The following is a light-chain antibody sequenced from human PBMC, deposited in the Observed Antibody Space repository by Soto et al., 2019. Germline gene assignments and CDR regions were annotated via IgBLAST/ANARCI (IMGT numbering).Light chain of an antibody. CDR2: DAS. CDR3: QQYNNWLRWT. Sequence: EIVMTQSPATLSVSPGERATLSCRASQSISSKLAWYQQKPGQGPRLLIYDASTRATGIPARFSGSGSGTDFTLTISSLQSEAFAVYYCQQYNNWLRWTFGQGTKVEIK. J-gene: IGKJ1*01. CDR1: QSISSK. V-gene: IGKV3-15*01.